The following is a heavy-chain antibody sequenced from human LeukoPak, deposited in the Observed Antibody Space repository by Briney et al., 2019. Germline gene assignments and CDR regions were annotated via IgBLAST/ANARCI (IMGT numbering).Heavy chain of an antibody. CDR2: IYYSGST. J-gene: IGHJ4*02. CDR3: ARSYNWNDPYFDY. D-gene: IGHD1-20*01. V-gene: IGHV4-39*01. CDR1: GGSISSSSYY. Sequence: SETLSLTCTVSGGSISSSSYYWGWIHQPTGKGLEWIGSIYYSGSTYYNPSLKSRVTISVDTSKNQFSLKLSSVTAADTAVYYCARSYNWNDPYFDYWGQGTLVTVSS.